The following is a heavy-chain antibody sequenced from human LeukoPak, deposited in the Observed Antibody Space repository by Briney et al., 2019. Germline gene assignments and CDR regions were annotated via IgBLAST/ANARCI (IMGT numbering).Heavy chain of an antibody. Sequence: ASVKVSCKASGYTFTSYGISWVRQAPGQGLEWMGWISAYNGNTNYAQKLRGRVTMTTDTSTSTAYMELRSLRSDDTAVYYCARGRGPYYYDSSGPDYWGQGTLVTVSS. D-gene: IGHD3-22*01. J-gene: IGHJ4*02. CDR3: ARGRGPYYYDSSGPDY. CDR1: GYTFTSYG. V-gene: IGHV1-18*01. CDR2: ISAYNGNT.